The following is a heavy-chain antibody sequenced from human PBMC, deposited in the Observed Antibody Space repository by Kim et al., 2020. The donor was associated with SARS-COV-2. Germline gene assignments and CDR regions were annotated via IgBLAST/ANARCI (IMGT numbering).Heavy chain of an antibody. J-gene: IGHJ6*02. V-gene: IGHV1-18*01. CDR1: GYTFTSYG. CDR2: ISAYNGNT. CDR3: ARDPERPTIFGVVIYYYYGMDV. D-gene: IGHD3-3*01. Sequence: ASVKASCKASGYTFTSYGISWVRQAPGQGLEWMGWISAYNGNTNYAQKLQGRVTMTTDTSTSTAYMELRSLRSDDTAVYYCARDPERPTIFGVVIYYYYGMDVWGQGTTVTVSS.